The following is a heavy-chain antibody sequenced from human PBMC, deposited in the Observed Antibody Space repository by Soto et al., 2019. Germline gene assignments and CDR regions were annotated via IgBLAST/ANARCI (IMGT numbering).Heavy chain of an antibody. Sequence: GGSLRLSCAASGFTFSSYGMHWVRQAPGKGLEWVAVIWYDGSNKYYADSVKGRFTISRDNSKNTLYLQMNSLRAEDTAVYYCALQGCSSTSCYAGSSDYYYYYMDVWGKGTTVTVSS. J-gene: IGHJ6*03. CDR3: ALQGCSSTSCYAGSSDYYYYYMDV. V-gene: IGHV3-33*01. D-gene: IGHD2-2*01. CDR1: GFTFSSYG. CDR2: IWYDGSNK.